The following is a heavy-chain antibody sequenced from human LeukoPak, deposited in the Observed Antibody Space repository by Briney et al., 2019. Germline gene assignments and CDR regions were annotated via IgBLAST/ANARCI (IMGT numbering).Heavy chain of an antibody. V-gene: IGHV4-39*01. CDR1: GGSISSSSYY. CDR3: ANGWGYGGPFDY. CDR2: IYYSVST. Sequence: SETLSLTCTVSGGSISSSSYYWGWIRQPPGKGLEWIGSIYYSVSTYYNPSLKSRVTISVDTSKNQFSLKLSSVTAADTAVYYCANGWGYGGPFDYWGQGTLVTVSS. D-gene: IGHD5-18*01. J-gene: IGHJ4*02.